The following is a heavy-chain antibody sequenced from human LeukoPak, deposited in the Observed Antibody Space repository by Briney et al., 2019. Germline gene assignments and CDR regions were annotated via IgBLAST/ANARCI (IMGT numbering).Heavy chain of an antibody. CDR3: AKGSGGVFDI. Sequence: GGSLRLSCAASGFTFSNYAMTWVRQAPGKGLEWVSTISHNAVATYYADSVKGRFTISRDNSKNTLYLQMDSLRAEDTAIYYCAKGSGGVFDIWGHGTMVTVSS. V-gene: IGHV3-23*01. J-gene: IGHJ3*02. D-gene: IGHD2-8*02. CDR1: GFTFSNYA. CDR2: ISHNAVAT.